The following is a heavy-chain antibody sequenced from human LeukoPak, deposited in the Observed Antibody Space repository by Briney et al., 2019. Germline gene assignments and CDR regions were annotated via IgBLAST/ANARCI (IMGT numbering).Heavy chain of an antibody. V-gene: IGHV3-48*03. D-gene: IGHD4-17*01. CDR3: ARGRTTLTRIGQPNDY. Sequence: GGSLRLSCAASGFTFSSYEMNWVRQAPGKGLEWVSYISSSGSTIYYADSVKGRFTISRDNAKNSLYLQMNSLRAEDTAVYYCARGRTTLTRIGQPNDYWGQGTLVTVSS. CDR2: ISSSGSTI. J-gene: IGHJ4*02. CDR1: GFTFSSYE.